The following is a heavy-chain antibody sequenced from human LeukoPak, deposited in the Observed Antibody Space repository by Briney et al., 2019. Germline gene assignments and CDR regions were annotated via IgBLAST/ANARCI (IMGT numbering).Heavy chain of an antibody. CDR2: IYYSGST. J-gene: IGHJ4*02. CDR1: GGSISSSSYY. Sequence: SETLSLTCTVSGGSISSSSYYWGWIRQPPGKGLEWIGSIYYSGSTYYNPSLKSRVTISVDTSKNQFSLKLSSVTAADTAVYYCARHGIIAVAGTPVYYFDYWGQGTLVTVSS. CDR3: ARHGIIAVAGTPVYYFDY. V-gene: IGHV4-39*01. D-gene: IGHD6-19*01.